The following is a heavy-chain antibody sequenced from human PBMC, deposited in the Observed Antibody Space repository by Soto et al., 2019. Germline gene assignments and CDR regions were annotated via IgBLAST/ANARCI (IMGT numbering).Heavy chain of an antibody. Sequence: QVQLQESDPGLVKPSQTLSLSCTVSGGAISSAAYCWSWIRQHPGKGLEWIGYISHSGSTYYTPSLKSRVIISADTSKNQFSLNLTSVTAADPAVYYCAREYTYGSNFFDCWGQGALVTVSS. CDR1: GGAISSAAYC. CDR2: ISHSGST. D-gene: IGHD5-18*01. CDR3: AREYTYGSNFFDC. V-gene: IGHV4-31*03. J-gene: IGHJ4*02.